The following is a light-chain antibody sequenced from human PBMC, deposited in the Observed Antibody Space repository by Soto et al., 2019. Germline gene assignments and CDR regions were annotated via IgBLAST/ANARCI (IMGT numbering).Light chain of an antibody. Sequence: QSALTQPRSVSGSPGQSVTISCTGTSSDVGGYNYVSWYQQHPGKAPKLMIYDVSKRPSGVPDRFSGSKSGNTASLTISGLQDEDEADYCCCSCAGSHYVFGTGTKLTVL. CDR1: SSDVGGYNY. J-gene: IGLJ1*01. V-gene: IGLV2-11*01. CDR2: DVS. CDR3: CSCAGSHYV.